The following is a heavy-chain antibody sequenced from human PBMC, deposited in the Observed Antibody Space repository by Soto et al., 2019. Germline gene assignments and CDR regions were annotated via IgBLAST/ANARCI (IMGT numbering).Heavy chain of an antibody. D-gene: IGHD2-15*01. V-gene: IGHV1-58*01. CDR2: IVVGSNNT. Sequence: SVKVSCKASGFTFTSSAVRWVRQARGQRLEWIGWIVVGSNNTNYAQKFQERVTITRDMSTSTSYMELSSLRSEDTAVYYCAAFMVVDARLYGMEVWCQGITVTVS. J-gene: IGHJ6*02. CDR1: GFTFTSSA. CDR3: AAFMVVDARLYGMEV.